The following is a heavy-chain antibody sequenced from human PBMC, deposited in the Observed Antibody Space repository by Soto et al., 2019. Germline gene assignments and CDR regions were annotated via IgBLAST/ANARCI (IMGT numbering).Heavy chain of an antibody. D-gene: IGHD3-22*01. CDR3: ARHAPTMMIDY. V-gene: IGHV4-59*08. CDR2: IYYSGST. Sequence: SETLSLTCTVSGGSISSYYWSWIRQPPGKGLEWIGYIYYSGSTNYNPSLKSRVTISVDTSKNQFSLKLSSVTAADTAVYYCARHAPTMMIDYWGQGTLVTVSS. J-gene: IGHJ4*02. CDR1: GGSISSYY.